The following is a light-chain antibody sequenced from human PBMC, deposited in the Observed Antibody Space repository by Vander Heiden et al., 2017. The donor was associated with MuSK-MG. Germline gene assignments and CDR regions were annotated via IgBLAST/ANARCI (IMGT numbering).Light chain of an antibody. CDR1: SSDVGDYDY. J-gene: IGLJ3*02. CDR3: SSYKSSSTHGM. Sequence: SALTPPASVSVSPGPPITISCTGTSSDVGDYDYVSWYQQHPGKAPKLMMYHVSNRPSGVSNRFSGSTSGNTASLTISGLQAEDEADYYCSSYKSSSTHGMFGGGTKLTVL. CDR2: HVS. V-gene: IGLV2-14*01.